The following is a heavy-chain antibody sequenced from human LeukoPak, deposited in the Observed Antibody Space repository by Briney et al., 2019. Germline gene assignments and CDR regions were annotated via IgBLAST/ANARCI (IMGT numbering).Heavy chain of an antibody. Sequence: SVKVSCKASGGTFISYAISWVRQAPGKGLEWMGGIIPIFGTANYAKKFQGRVTITTDESTSTAYMELSSLRSEDTAVYYCARGRYYYDSSGHGRDYYYYYMDVWGKGTTVTVSS. CDR3: ARGRYYYDSSGHGRDYYYYYMDV. D-gene: IGHD3-22*01. V-gene: IGHV1-69*05. J-gene: IGHJ6*03. CDR2: IIPIFGTA. CDR1: GGTFISYA.